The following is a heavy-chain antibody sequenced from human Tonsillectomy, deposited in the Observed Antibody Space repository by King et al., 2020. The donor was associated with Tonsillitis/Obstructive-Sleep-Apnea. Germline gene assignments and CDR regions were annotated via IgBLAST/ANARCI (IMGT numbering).Heavy chain of an antibody. D-gene: IGHD2-2*01. CDR3: ARTGGVPAAVRFDP. CDR2: IYYSGST. Sequence: VQLQESGPGLVKPSETLSLTCTVSGGSISSYYWSWILQPPGKGLEWIGYIYYSGSTNYNPSLQSRVTISVDTSKNQFSLKLSSVTAADTAVYYCARTGGVPAAVRFDPWGQGTLVTVSS. CDR1: GGSISSYY. V-gene: IGHV4-59*01. J-gene: IGHJ5*02.